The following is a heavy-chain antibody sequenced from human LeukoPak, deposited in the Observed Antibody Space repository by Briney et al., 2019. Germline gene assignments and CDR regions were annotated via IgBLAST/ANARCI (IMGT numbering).Heavy chain of an antibody. J-gene: IGHJ5*02. CDR3: AKGSFRFDP. Sequence: GGSLRLSCAASGFTFSTYWMTWVRQAPGKGLEWVANIKPDGSEKNYVDSAKGRFTISRDNAKNSLSLQMNSLTAEDTAVYYCAKGSFRFDPWGQGTLVTVSS. V-gene: IGHV3-7*01. D-gene: IGHD1-26*01. CDR1: GFTFSTYW. CDR2: IKPDGSEK.